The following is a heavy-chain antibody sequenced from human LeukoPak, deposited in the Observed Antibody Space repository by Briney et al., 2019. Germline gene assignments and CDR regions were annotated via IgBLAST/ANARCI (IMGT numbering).Heavy chain of an antibody. D-gene: IGHD5-18*01. CDR3: ARGLGRTAMVTRGEVRFDY. CDR1: GYTLTELS. V-gene: IGHV1-24*01. CDR2: FDPEDGET. Sequence: GASVKASCKVSGYTLTELSMHWVRQAPGKGLEWMGGFDPEDGETIYAQKFQGRVTLTRNTSISTAYMELSSLRSEDAAVYYCARGLGRTAMVTRGEVRFDYWGQGTLVTVSS. J-gene: IGHJ4*02.